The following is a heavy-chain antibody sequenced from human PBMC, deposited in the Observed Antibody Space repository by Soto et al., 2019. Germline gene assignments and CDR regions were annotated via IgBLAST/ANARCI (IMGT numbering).Heavy chain of an antibody. V-gene: IGHV4-34*01. J-gene: IGHJ6*02. CDR3: ARGEEQLVNYYGMDV. D-gene: IGHD6-13*01. CDR1: GGSFSGYY. CDR2: INHSGST. Sequence: QVQLQQWGAGLLKPSETLSLTCAVYGGSFSGYYWSWIRQPPGKGLEWIGEINHSGSTNYNPSLKSRVTISVDTSKNQFSLKLSSVTAADTAVYYCARGEEQLVNYYGMDVWGQGTTVTVSS.